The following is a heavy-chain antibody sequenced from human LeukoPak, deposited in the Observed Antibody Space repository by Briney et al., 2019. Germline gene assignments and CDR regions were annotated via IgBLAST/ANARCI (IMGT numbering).Heavy chain of an antibody. V-gene: IGHV4-59*02. CDR3: ARGLGGSGSYGLDP. J-gene: IGHJ5*02. CDR1: GGSVSSYY. D-gene: IGHD1-26*01. CDR2: IYYSGST. Sequence: SETLSLTCTVSGGSVSSYYWSWIRQPPGKGLEWIGYIYYSGSTNYNPSLKSRVTISVDTSKNQFSLKLSSVTAADTAVYYCARGLGGSGSYGLDPWGQGTLVTVSS.